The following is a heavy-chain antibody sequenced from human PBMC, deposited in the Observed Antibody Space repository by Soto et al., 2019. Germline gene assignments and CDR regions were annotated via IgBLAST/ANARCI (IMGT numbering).Heavy chain of an antibody. D-gene: IGHD6-13*01. CDR2: ISYDGSNK. CDR1: GFTFSSYG. Sequence: QVQLVESGGGVVQPGRSLRLSCAASGFTFSSYGMHWVRQAPGKGLEWVAVISYDGSNKYYADSVKGRFTISRDNSKNTLYLQMNSLRAEDTAVYYCAKEGGSSSWYKVGGLDYYYGMDVWGQGTTVTVSS. CDR3: AKEGGSSSWYKVGGLDYYYGMDV. J-gene: IGHJ6*02. V-gene: IGHV3-30*18.